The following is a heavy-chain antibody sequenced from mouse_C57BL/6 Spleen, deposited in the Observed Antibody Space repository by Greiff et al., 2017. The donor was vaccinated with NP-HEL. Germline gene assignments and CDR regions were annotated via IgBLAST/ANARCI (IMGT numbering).Heavy chain of an antibody. J-gene: IGHJ4*01. CDR1: GYAFTNYL. CDR3: ARAATLYYGSRSGAMDY. Sequence: QVQLQQSGAELVRPGTSVKVSCKASGYAFTNYLIEWVKQRPGQGLEWIGVINPGSGGTNYNEKFKGKATLTADKSSSTAYMQLSSLTSEDSAVYFCARAATLYYGSRSGAMDYWGQGTSVTVSS. D-gene: IGHD1-1*01. CDR2: INPGSGGT. V-gene: IGHV1-54*01.